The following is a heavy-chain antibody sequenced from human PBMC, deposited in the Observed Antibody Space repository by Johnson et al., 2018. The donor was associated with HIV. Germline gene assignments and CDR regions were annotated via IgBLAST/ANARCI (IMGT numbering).Heavy chain of an antibody. D-gene: IGHD2-15*01. Sequence: QVQLVESGGGVVQPGRSLRLSCAASGFTFSSYPMHWVRQAPGKGLAWVSVIYSGGSTYYADSVKGRFTISRDNSKNTLYLQMNSLRAEDTAVYYCARVARHDGWWFDAFDIWGQGTMVTVSS. V-gene: IGHV3-NL1*01. CDR2: IYSGGST. CDR3: ARVARHDGWWFDAFDI. CDR1: GFTFSSYP. J-gene: IGHJ3*02.